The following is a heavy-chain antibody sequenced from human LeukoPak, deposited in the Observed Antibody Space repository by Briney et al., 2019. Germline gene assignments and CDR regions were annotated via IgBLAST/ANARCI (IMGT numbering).Heavy chain of an antibody. V-gene: IGHV3-64D*06. Sequence: GGSLRLSCSASGFTFSSYAMHWVRQAPGKGLEYVSAISSNGGSTYYADSVKGRFTISRDNSKNTLYLQMSSQRAEDTAVYYCARENDYGDFSLGYWGQGTLVTVSS. D-gene: IGHD4-17*01. CDR1: GFTFSSYA. J-gene: IGHJ4*02. CDR3: ARENDYGDFSLGY. CDR2: ISSNGGST.